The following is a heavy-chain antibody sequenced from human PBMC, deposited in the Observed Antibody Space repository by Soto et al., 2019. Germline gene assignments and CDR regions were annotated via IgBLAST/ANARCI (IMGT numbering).Heavy chain of an antibody. D-gene: IGHD6-6*01. J-gene: IGHJ5*02. CDR2: ISAYNGDT. Sequence: QVQLVQSGAEVKKPGASVKVSCKASGYTFTTYGINWVRQAPGQGLEWMGWISAYNGDTNYAQNLQDRVTMTTDTATRTAYMELRSLRYDDTAVYYCARDLIAVRPGWFDPWGQGTLVTVSS. CDR3: ARDLIAVRPGWFDP. V-gene: IGHV1-18*01. CDR1: GYTFTTYG.